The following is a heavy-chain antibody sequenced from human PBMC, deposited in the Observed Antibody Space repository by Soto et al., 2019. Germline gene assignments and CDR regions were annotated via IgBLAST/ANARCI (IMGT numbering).Heavy chain of an antibody. V-gene: IGHV1-69*02. Sequence: QVQLVQSGAEVKKPGSSVKVSCKASGGTFSRYTINWVRQAPGQGLEWMGRIIPIAAIANYTQKFQGRVTITVDKPSTTAYMELSSLRSDDTAVYYCARGSIIVRGAPGWFDPWGKGTLVTVPS. CDR3: ARGSIIVRGAPGWFDP. CDR1: GGTFSRYT. D-gene: IGHD3-10*01. J-gene: IGHJ5*02. CDR2: IIPIAAIA.